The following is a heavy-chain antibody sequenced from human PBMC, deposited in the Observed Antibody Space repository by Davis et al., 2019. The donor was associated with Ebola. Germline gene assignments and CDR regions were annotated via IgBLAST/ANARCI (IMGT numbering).Heavy chain of an antibody. J-gene: IGHJ4*02. CDR1: GYTFTSYA. V-gene: IGHV1-3*01. CDR3: ARAQFPTTSDH. CDR2: INPGNGNT. Sequence: ASVKVSCKASGYTFTSYAMHWVRQAPGHRLEWIGWINPGNGNTKYSENFQGRVTISGDTSASIAYMELSGLTSGDTAVYYCARAQFPTTSDHWGQGTLVTVSS. D-gene: IGHD1-1*01.